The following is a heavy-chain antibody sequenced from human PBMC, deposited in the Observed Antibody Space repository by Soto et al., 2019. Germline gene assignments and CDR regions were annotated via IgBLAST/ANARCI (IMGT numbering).Heavy chain of an antibody. CDR3: ASFRTTGRQWQQLVDY. D-gene: IGHD6-13*01. CDR2: IIPIFGTA. J-gene: IGHJ4*02. CDR1: GGTFSSYA. V-gene: IGHV1-69*06. Sequence: ASVKVSCKASGGTFSSYAISWVRRAPGQGLEWMGGIIPIFGTANYAQKFQGRVTITADKSTSTAYMELSSLRSEDTAVYYCASFRTTGRQWQQLVDYWGQGTLDTVSS.